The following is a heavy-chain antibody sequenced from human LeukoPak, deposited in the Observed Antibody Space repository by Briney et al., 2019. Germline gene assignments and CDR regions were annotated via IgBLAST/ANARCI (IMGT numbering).Heavy chain of an antibody. V-gene: IGHV3-43D*03. CDR2: ISWDGGST. CDR1: GFTFGDYA. J-gene: IGHJ4*02. Sequence: PGGSLRLSCAASGFTFGDYAMHWVRQAPGKGLEWVCLISWDGGSTHYADPVKGRFTISRASSKKSLYLQMNTLRAEDTALYSCAKDVRGTTSWYGLDYWGKGTLVTASS. CDR3: AKDVRGTTSWYGLDY. D-gene: IGHD2-2*01.